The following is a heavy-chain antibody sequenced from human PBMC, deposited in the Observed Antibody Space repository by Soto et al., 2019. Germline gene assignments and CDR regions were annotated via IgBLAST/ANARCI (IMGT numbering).Heavy chain of an antibody. J-gene: IGHJ4*02. CDR2: IIPIFGTA. CDR3: ARDYGGYSSSWYSFGY. V-gene: IGHV1-69*01. D-gene: IGHD6-13*01. Sequence: QVQLVQSGAEVKKPGSSVKVSCKASGGTFSSYAIIWVRQAPGQGLEWMAGIIPIFGTANYAQKFQGRVTITADEPTSTAYMELSRLSSEDTAVYYCARDYGGYSSSWYSFGYWGQGTLVTVSS. CDR1: GGTFSSYA.